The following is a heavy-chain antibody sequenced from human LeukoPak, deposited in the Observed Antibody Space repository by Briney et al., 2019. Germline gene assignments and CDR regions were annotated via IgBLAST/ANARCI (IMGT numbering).Heavy chain of an antibody. CDR3: ARDYGSGSRHFDY. Sequence: GASVKVSCKASGYTFTGYYMHWVRRAPGQGLEWMGWINPNSGGTNYAQKFQGRVTMTRDTSISTAYMELSRLRSDDTAVYYCARDYGSGSRHFDYWGQGTLVTVSS. D-gene: IGHD3-10*01. CDR2: INPNSGGT. CDR1: GYTFTGYY. J-gene: IGHJ4*02. V-gene: IGHV1-2*02.